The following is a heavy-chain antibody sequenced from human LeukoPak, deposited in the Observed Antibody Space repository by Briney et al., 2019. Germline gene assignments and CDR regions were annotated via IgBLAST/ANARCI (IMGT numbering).Heavy chain of an antibody. J-gene: IGHJ5*02. CDR2: IYYSGST. Sequence: PSETLSLTCTVPGDSISSYYWSWIRHPPGTGLEWIGYIYYSGSTNYNPSLKSRVTISVDTSKNQSSLKLSSVTAADTAVYYCARHGGHDYSNYAWFDPWGQGTLVTVSS. CDR3: ARHGGHDYSNYAWFDP. CDR1: GDSISSYY. D-gene: IGHD4-11*01. V-gene: IGHV4-59*08.